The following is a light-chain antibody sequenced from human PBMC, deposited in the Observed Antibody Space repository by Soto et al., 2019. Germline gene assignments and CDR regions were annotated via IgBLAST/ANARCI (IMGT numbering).Light chain of an antibody. CDR3: QEYNSDSIT. Sequence: IVMMQSPATLCVSQEERSTLSCRARQSVSSNVAWYQQKPGQAPRLLIYGASSRATGIPDRFSGSGSGTDFTITISSLQTDDAATYCCQEYNSDSITFGQGTRLEIK. CDR1: QSVSSN. V-gene: IGKV3D-15*02. J-gene: IGKJ5*01. CDR2: GAS.